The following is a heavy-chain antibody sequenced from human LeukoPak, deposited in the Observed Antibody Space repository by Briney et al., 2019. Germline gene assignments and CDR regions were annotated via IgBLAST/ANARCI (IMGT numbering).Heavy chain of an antibody. D-gene: IGHD4-23*01. J-gene: IGHJ6*02. CDR1: GFTFSSYS. CDR2: TRNKANSYTT. CDR3: ARTVVTYYYGMDV. Sequence: QSGGSLRLSCAASGFTFSSYSMSWVRQAPGKGLEWVGRTRNKANSYTTEYAASVKGRFTISRDDSKNSLYLQMNSLKTEDTAVYYCARTVVTYYYGMDVWGQGTTVTVSS. V-gene: IGHV3-72*01.